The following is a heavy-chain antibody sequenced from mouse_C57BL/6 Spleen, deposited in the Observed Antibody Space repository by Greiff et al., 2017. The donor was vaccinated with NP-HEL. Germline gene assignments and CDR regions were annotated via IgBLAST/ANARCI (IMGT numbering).Heavy chain of an antibody. V-gene: IGHV1-55*01. Sequence: QVQLQQPGAELVKPGASVKMSCKASGYTFTSYWITWVKQRPGQGLEWIGDIYPGSGSTNYNEKFKSKATLTVDTSSSTAYMQLSSLTSGDSAVYSCARRSPYDGSSSDYWGQGTTLTVSS. J-gene: IGHJ2*01. D-gene: IGHD1-1*01. CDR2: IYPGSGST. CDR1: GYTFTSYW. CDR3: ARRSPYDGSSSDY.